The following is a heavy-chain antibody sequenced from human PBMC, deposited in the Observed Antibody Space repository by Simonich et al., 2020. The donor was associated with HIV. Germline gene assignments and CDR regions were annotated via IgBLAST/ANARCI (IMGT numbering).Heavy chain of an antibody. V-gene: IGHV3-49*03. CDR3: TSSDYDSSDYYYRYFQH. J-gene: IGHJ1*01. CDR2: IRSKAYGGKT. D-gene: IGHD3-22*01. CDR1: GFTFGDYA. Sequence: EVQLVESGGGLVQPGRSLRLSCTASGFTFGDYAMSWFRQAPGNGLEGVGFIRSKAYGGKTEYAASVKGRFTISRDDSKSIAYLQMNSLKTEDTAVYYCTSSDYDSSDYYYRYFQHWGQGTLVTVSS.